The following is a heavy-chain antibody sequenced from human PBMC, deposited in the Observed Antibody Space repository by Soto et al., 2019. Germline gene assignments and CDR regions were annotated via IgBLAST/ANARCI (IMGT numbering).Heavy chain of an antibody. V-gene: IGHV3-33*01. Sequence: QVQLVESGGGVVQPGGPLRLSCAALGFTLGSYGMHGVRQAPGKGLEWGSSIWYDGNNKYYADSVKGRFTISRDNSRNTLFLQMNSLRAEDTALYYCVGRGNQNWGDYWGQGTQVTVSS. CDR1: GFTLGSYG. CDR3: VGRGNQNWGDY. CDR2: IWYDGNNK. D-gene: IGHD7-27*01. J-gene: IGHJ4*02.